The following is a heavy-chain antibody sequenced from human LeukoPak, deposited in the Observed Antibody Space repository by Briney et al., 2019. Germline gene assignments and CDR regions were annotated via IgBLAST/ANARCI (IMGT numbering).Heavy chain of an antibody. CDR1: GYTFTGYY. CDR3: ARSHYDILTGYDNWFDP. J-gene: IGHJ5*02. CDR2: INPNNGNT. Sequence: ASVKVSCKASGYTFTGYYMHWVRQAPGQGLEWMGWINPNNGNTNYAQKLQGRVTMTTDTSTSTAYMELRSLRSDDTAVYYCARSHYDILTGYDNWFDPWGQGTLVTVSS. D-gene: IGHD3-9*01. V-gene: IGHV1-18*04.